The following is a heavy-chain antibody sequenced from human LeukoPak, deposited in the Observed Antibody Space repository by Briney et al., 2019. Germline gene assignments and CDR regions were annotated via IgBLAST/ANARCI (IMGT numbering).Heavy chain of an antibody. D-gene: IGHD3-10*01. V-gene: IGHV3-48*04. CDR2: ISSSSSTI. J-gene: IGHJ6*02. CDR3: ARGGYGSGSEMWGYYYYYGMDV. Sequence: PGGSLRLSCAASGFTFSSYSMNWVRQAPGKGLEWVSYISSSSSTIYYADSVKGRFTISRDNAKNSLYLQMNSLRAEDTAVYYCARGGYGSGSEMWGYYYYYGMDVWGQGTTVTVSS. CDR1: GFTFSSYS.